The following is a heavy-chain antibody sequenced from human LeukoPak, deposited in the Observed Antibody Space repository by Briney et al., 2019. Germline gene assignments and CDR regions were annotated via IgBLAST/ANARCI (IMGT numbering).Heavy chain of an antibody. CDR3: ARVRVGEDLDY. Sequence: ASVKVSCKASGYTFTGYYMHWVRQAPGQGLEWMGWINPNSGGTNYAQKFQGRVTMTRDASISAAYMELSRMTSDDTAVYYCARVRVGEDLDYWGQGTLVTVSS. V-gene: IGHV1-2*02. D-gene: IGHD3-16*01. CDR1: GYTFTGYY. CDR2: INPNSGGT. J-gene: IGHJ4*02.